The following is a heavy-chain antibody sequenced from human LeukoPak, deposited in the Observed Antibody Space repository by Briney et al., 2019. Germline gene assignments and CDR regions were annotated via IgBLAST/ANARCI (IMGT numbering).Heavy chain of an antibody. CDR3: ARDGSRKGTIAVAGVPYYGMDV. D-gene: IGHD6-19*01. V-gene: IGHV3-21*01. Sequence: GGSLRLSCAASGFTFSSYSMNWVRQAPGKGLEWVSSISSSSSYIYYADSVKGRFTISRDNAKNSLYLQMNSLRAEDTAVYYCARDGSRKGTIAVAGVPYYGMDVWGQGTTVTVSS. CDR1: GFTFSSYS. CDR2: ISSSSSYI. J-gene: IGHJ6*02.